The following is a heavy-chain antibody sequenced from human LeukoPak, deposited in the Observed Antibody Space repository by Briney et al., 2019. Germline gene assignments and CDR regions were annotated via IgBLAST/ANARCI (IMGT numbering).Heavy chain of an antibody. Sequence: GGSLRLSCAASGFTFDDYAMHWVRQAPGKGLEWVSLISWDGGSTYYADSVKGRFTISRDNSKNSLYLQMNSLRAEDTALYYCAKDSGVWGSYRTMDVWGQGTTVTVSS. CDR1: GFTFDDYA. CDR2: ISWDGGST. V-gene: IGHV3-43D*03. D-gene: IGHD3-16*02. J-gene: IGHJ6*02. CDR3: AKDSGVWGSYRTMDV.